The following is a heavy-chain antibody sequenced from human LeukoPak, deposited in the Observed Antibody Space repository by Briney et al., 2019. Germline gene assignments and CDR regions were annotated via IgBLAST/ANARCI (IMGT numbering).Heavy chain of an antibody. CDR1: GFTFSSSS. CDR2: ITDAVGST. Sequence: PGGSLRLSCAASGFTFSSSSISWVRQAPGKGLEWVSAITDAVGSTHYADSVKGRFTISRDNSENTLYLQMNSLRAEDTAVYYCAKGRLIWGSIDYWGQGTLVTVSS. V-gene: IGHV3-23*01. CDR3: AKGRLIWGSIDY. J-gene: IGHJ4*02. D-gene: IGHD3-16*01.